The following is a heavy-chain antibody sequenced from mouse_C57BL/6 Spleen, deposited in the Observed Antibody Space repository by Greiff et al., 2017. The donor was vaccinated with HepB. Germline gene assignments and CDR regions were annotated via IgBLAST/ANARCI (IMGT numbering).Heavy chain of an antibody. D-gene: IGHD2-3*01. Sequence: QVQLQQPGAELVKPGASVKLSCKASGYTFTSYWMQWVKQRPGQGLEWIGEIDPSDSYTNYNQKFKGKATLTGDKSSSTAYMQRSSLTSEDSAVYYCARRDDGYLCYAMDYWGQGTTVTVSS. CDR1: GYTFTSYW. V-gene: IGHV1-50*01. J-gene: IGHJ4*01. CDR2: IDPSDSYT. CDR3: ARRDDGYLCYAMDY.